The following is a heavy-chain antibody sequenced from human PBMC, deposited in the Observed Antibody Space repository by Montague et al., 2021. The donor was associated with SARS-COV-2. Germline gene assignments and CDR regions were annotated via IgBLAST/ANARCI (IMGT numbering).Heavy chain of an antibody. V-gene: IGHV4-38-2*02. Sequence: SETLSLTCTVSGYSISSGYYWGWIRQPPGKGLEWIGSIYHSGSTYYNPSLKCRVTMSVDTSKNQFSLKLSSVTAADTAVYYCARVRGITMIVVVITPMGWFDPWGQGTLVTVSS. CDR3: ARVRGITMIVVVITPMGWFDP. J-gene: IGHJ5*02. D-gene: IGHD3-22*01. CDR1: GYSISSGYY. CDR2: IYHSGST.